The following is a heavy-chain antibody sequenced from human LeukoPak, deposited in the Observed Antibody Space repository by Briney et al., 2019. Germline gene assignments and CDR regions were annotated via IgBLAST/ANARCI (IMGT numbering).Heavy chain of an antibody. CDR3: VRDRPTGIYGDSSGYYWGLPDY. Sequence: QPGRSLRLSCATSGFSFSSYGMHWVRQAPGKGLEWVAVIWFDGSTKYYVDSVRGRFTISRDNSKNTLYLQMSSLRAEDTAVYYCVRDRPTGIYGDSSGYYWGLPDYWGQGTLVIVSS. V-gene: IGHV3-33*01. CDR1: GFSFSSYG. J-gene: IGHJ4*02. D-gene: IGHD3-22*01. CDR2: IWFDGSTK.